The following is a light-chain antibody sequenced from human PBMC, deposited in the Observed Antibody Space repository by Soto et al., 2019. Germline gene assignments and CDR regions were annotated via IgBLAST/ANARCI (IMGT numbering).Light chain of an antibody. J-gene: IGLJ1*01. CDR3: SSYAGSKDYV. V-gene: IGLV2-8*01. Sequence: QSALTQPPSASGSPGQSVTISCTGTSSDVGGYNYVSWYQQHPGKAPKLMIYEVSKRPSGVPDRFSGSKSGNTASLTFSGLQAEDEADYYCSSYAGSKDYVFGTGTKVTVL. CDR1: SSDVGGYNY. CDR2: EVS.